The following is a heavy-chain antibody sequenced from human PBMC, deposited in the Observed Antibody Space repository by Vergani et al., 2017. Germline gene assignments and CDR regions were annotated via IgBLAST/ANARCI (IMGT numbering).Heavy chain of an antibody. CDR2: INHSGST. J-gene: IGHJ6*02. CDR1: GGSFSGYY. CDR3: ARVWFGGLLSHYYYGMDV. D-gene: IGHD3-10*01. V-gene: IGHV4-34*01. Sequence: QVQLQQWGAGLLKPSETLSLTCAVYGGSFSGYYWSWIRQPPGKGLEWIGEINHSGSTNYNPSLKSRVTISVDTSKNQFSLKLSSVTAADTAVYYCARVWFGGLLSHYYYGMDVWGQGTTVTVSS.